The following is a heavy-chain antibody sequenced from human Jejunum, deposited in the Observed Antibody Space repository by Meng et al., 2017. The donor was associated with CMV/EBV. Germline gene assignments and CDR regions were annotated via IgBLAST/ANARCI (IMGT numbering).Heavy chain of an antibody. CDR1: FSTFE. J-gene: IGHJ6*02. Sequence: FSTFEMSRVRPVPGEGLECVSVLTGGDDSPYYADAVKGRFTISRDNSTNTLYLQMNSLRAEDTAVYYCAREHFISSYYYYAMDVWGQGTTVTVSS. CDR3: AREHFISSYYYYAMDV. V-gene: IGHV3-NL1*01. D-gene: IGHD6-6*01. CDR2: LTGGDDSP.